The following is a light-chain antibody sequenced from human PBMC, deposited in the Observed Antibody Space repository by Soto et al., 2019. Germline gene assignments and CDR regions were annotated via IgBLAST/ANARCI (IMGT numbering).Light chain of an antibody. J-gene: IGKJ1*01. V-gene: IGKV3-15*01. CDR1: QSVSSN. CDR2: GAS. CDR3: QQYNNWPRT. Sequence: EIVMTHSPATLSVSPCERAALSCRASQSVSSNLAWYQQKPGQAPRLLIYGASIRATGIPARFSGSGSGTEFTLTISSLQSEDFAVYYCQQYNNWPRTFGQGTKVDI.